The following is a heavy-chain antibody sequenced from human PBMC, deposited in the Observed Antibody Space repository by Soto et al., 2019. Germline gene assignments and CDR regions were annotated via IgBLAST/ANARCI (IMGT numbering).Heavy chain of an antibody. Sequence: SETLSLTCTVSGGSISSSSYYWGWIRQPPGKGLEWIGSIYYSGSTYYNPSLKSRVTISVDTSKNQFSLKLSSVTTADPAVYYCAGSTSYYDILTGYDAFDIWGQGTMVTVSS. V-gene: IGHV4-39*07. CDR1: GGSISSSSYY. CDR2: IYYSGST. CDR3: AGSTSYYDILTGYDAFDI. D-gene: IGHD3-9*01. J-gene: IGHJ3*02.